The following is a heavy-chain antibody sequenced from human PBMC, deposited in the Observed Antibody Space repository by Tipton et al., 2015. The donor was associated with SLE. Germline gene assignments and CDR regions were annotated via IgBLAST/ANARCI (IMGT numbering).Heavy chain of an antibody. D-gene: IGHD5-12*01. CDR1: GGSITNTSYY. Sequence: LRLSCTVSGGSITNTSYYWGWIRQPPGKGLEWVASMFYSGSPYYNPSLKSRVRTSSDTSKNQFSLRLSSVTAADTAVYFCSRPSGYGRYFDFWGQGALVAVSS. V-gene: IGHV4-39*07. J-gene: IGHJ4*02. CDR2: MFYSGSP. CDR3: SRPSGYGRYFDF.